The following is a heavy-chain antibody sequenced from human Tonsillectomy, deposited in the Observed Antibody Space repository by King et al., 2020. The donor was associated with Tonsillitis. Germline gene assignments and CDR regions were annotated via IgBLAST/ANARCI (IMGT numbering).Heavy chain of an antibody. CDR3: AGDDPMVATKYGMDV. CDR2: IYYSGST. J-gene: IGHJ6*02. Sequence: QLQESGPGLVKPSQTLSLNCTVSGGSISSGDYYWSWIRQPPGKGLEWIGYIYYSGSTYYNPSLKSRVTISVDKSKNHFSLKLTSVTAADTAVYYCAGDDPMVATKYGMDVWGQGTTVTVSS. D-gene: IGHD5-12*01. V-gene: IGHV4-30-4*01. CDR1: GGSISSGDYY.